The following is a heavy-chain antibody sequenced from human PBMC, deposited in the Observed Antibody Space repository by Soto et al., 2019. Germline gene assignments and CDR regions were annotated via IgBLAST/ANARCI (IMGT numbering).Heavy chain of an antibody. CDR3: AKDSSSGTKAY. V-gene: IGHV3-30*18. J-gene: IGHJ4*02. CDR2: ISYDGSNK. D-gene: IGHD3-22*01. CDR1: GFTFSSYG. Sequence: QVQLVESGGGVVQPGRSLRLSCAASGFTFSSYGMHWVRQAPGKGLEWVAVISYDGSNKYYADSVKGRFTISRDNSKNQLYLQMNSLRAEDTAVYYCAKDSSSGTKAYWGQGTLVTVSS.